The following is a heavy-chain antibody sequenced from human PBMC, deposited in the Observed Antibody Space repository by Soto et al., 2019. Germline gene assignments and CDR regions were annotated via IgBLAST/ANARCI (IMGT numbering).Heavy chain of an antibody. CDR1: GFTFSSYS. V-gene: IGHV3-21*01. J-gene: IGHJ6*02. Sequence: GGSLRLSCAASGFTFSSYSMNWVRQAPGKGLEWVSSISSSSSYIYYADSVKGRFTISRDNAKNSLYLQMNSLRAEDTAVYYCTRGHIVDDFWSGEDGYYYYGMDVWGQGTTVTVSS. CDR3: TRGHIVDDFWSGEDGYYYYGMDV. D-gene: IGHD3-3*01. CDR2: ISSSSSYI.